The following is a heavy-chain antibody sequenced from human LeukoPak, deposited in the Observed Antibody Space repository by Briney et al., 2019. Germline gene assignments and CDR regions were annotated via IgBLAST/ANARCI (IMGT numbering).Heavy chain of an antibody. CDR1: GFTVSSNY. D-gene: IGHD2-2*01. CDR3: ARLDPYCSSTSCPA. J-gene: IGHJ5*02. CDR2: IYSGGST. Sequence: GGSLRLSCAASGFTVSSNYMSWVRQAPGKGLEWVSVIYSGGSTYYADSVKGRFTISRDNSKNTLYLQMNSLRAADTAVYYCARLDPYCSSTSCPAWGQGTLVTVSS. V-gene: IGHV3-66*01.